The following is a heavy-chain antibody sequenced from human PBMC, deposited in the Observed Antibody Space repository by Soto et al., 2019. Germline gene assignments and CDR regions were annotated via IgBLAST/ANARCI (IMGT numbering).Heavy chain of an antibody. Sequence: ASVKVSCKASGYTFTSYDINWVRQATGQGLEWMGWMNPNSGNTGYAQKFQGRVTMTRNTSISTAYMELSSLGSEDTAVYYCGRGHRNCSSTSCYYGYYYYYMDVWGKGTTVTVSS. CDR3: GRGHRNCSSTSCYYGYYYYYMDV. D-gene: IGHD2-2*01. CDR1: GYTFTSYD. V-gene: IGHV1-8*01. J-gene: IGHJ6*03. CDR2: MNPNSGNT.